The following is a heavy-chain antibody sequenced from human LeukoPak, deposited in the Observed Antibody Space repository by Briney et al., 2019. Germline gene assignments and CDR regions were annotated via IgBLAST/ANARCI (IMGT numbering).Heavy chain of an antibody. J-gene: IGHJ4*02. Sequence: RPGGSLRLSCAASGFTFSSYWMHWVRQAPGKGLVWVSRITTEGSTTNYADSVKGRFTISRDNAKNSLYLQMNSLRAEDTAVYYCARVGSIAAAGTPDYWGQGTLVTVSS. CDR1: GFTFSSYW. V-gene: IGHV3-74*01. CDR3: ARVGSIAAAGTPDY. CDR2: ITTEGSTT. D-gene: IGHD6-13*01.